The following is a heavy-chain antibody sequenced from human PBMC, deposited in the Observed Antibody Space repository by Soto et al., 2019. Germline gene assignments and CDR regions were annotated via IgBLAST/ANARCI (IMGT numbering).Heavy chain of an antibody. Sequence: QKQLQESGPGLVKPSETLSLTCTVSGDSITSSSYYWGWIRQSPGKGLECVASIYYDGNTYYNPSLKSRVTISLDTSKTQFSLRLTSVTAADTAVYYCARSTIAPRLFMVPFDSWGQGTLVTVSS. CDR1: GDSITSSSYY. D-gene: IGHD6-6*01. CDR3: ARSTIAPRLFMVPFDS. V-gene: IGHV4-39*01. J-gene: IGHJ4*02. CDR2: IYYDGNT.